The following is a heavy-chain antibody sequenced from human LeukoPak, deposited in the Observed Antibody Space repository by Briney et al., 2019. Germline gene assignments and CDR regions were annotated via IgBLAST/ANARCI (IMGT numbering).Heavy chain of an antibody. Sequence: ASVKVSCKASGGTFSSYAISWVRQAPGQGLEWMGGIIPIFGTANYAQKFQGRVTITTDESTSTAYMELNSLRAEDTAVYYCAKSRWETYAVRAFDIWGQGTMVTVSS. J-gene: IGHJ3*02. CDR2: IIPIFGTA. CDR1: GGTFSSYA. CDR3: AKSRWETYAVRAFDI. V-gene: IGHV1-69*05. D-gene: IGHD1-26*01.